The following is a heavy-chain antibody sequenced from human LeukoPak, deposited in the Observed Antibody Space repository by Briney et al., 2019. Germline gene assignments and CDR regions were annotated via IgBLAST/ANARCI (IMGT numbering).Heavy chain of an antibody. CDR1: GGSISSSSYY. CDR2: IYYSGST. D-gene: IGHD5-12*01. Sequence: SETLSLTCTVSGGSISSSSYYWGWIRQPPGKGLEWIGNIYYSGSTYYNPSLKSRVTISVDTSKNQFSLNLSSVTAADTAVYYCARVEDSGYDFRGYFDPGGQGTLVTVSS. V-gene: IGHV4-39*07. J-gene: IGHJ5*02. CDR3: ARVEDSGYDFRGYFDP.